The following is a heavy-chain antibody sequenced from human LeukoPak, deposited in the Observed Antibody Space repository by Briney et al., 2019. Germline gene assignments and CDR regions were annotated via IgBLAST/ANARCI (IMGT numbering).Heavy chain of an antibody. CDR3: ATCWRGSYYEPAHY. D-gene: IGHD1-26*01. CDR2: ISGSGVST. J-gene: IGHJ4*02. Sequence: GGSLRLSCTASGFTFSTYAMNWVRQAPGKGLEWVSGISGSGVSTYYADSVKGRFTISRDNSNNTLYLQMSSLGAEDTAVYYCATCWRGSYYEPAHYWGQGTLVTVSS. CDR1: GFTFSTYA. V-gene: IGHV3-23*01.